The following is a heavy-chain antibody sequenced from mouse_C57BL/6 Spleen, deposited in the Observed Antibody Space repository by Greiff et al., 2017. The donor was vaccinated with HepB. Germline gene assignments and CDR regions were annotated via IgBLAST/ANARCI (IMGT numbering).Heavy chain of an antibody. CDR1: GFTFSSYG. CDR2: ISSGGSYT. Sequence: EVKLVESGGDLVKPGGSLKLSCAASGFTFSSYGMSWVRQTPDKRREWVATISSGGSYTYYPDSVKGRFTISRDNAKNTLYLQMSSLKSEDTAMYYCARHRSYYDYVDAMDYWVPGASVTFSS. CDR3: ARHRSYYDYVDAMDY. V-gene: IGHV5-6*02. D-gene: IGHD2-4*01. J-gene: IGHJ4*01.